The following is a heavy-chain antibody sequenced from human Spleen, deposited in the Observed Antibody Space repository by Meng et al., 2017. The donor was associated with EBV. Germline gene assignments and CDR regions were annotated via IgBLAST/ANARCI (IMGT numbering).Heavy chain of an antibody. CDR1: GGSISSSKW. Sequence: QVEVQEPGPGLAKPSGTLPLTCGVSGGSISSSKWWSWVRQPPGKGLEWIGEIHHSGSTNFNPSLKSRVTISVDKSKNQFSLKLSSVTAADTAVYYCATTYGDDSHYFDYWGQGTLVTVSS. CDR3: ATTYGDDSHYFDY. V-gene: IGHV4-4*02. J-gene: IGHJ4*02. D-gene: IGHD4-17*01. CDR2: IHHSGST.